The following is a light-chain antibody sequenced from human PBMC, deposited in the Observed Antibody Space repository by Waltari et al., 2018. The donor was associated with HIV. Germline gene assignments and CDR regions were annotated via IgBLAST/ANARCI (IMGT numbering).Light chain of an antibody. CDR3: QSYDSGLSEGV. J-gene: IGLJ2*01. Sequence: QSVLTQPPSVSGAPGQRVAISCTGSSSNLGAGYHVPWYQQHPGASPKLLIFSNTNRPSGVPDRFSGSKSGTSASLAITGVQAEDEAVYYCQSYDSGLSEGVFGGGTKLAVL. V-gene: IGLV1-40*01. CDR1: SSNLGAGYH. CDR2: SNT.